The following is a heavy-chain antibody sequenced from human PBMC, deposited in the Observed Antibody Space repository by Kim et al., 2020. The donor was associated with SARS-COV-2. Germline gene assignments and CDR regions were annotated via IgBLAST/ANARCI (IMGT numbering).Heavy chain of an antibody. V-gene: IGHV3-48*02. CDR2: ISSSSSTI. J-gene: IGHJ6*02. Sequence: GGSLRLSCAASGFTFSSYSMNWVRQAPGKGLEWVSYISSSSSTIYYADSVKGRFTISRDNAKNSLYLQMNSLRDEDTAVYYCARDSQRIVVVVAATYYYGMDVWGQGTTVTVSS. CDR3: ARDSQRIVVVVAATYYYGMDV. D-gene: IGHD2-15*01. CDR1: GFTFSSYS.